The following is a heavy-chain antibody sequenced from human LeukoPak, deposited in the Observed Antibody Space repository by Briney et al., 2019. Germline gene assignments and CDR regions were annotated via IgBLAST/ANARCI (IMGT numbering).Heavy chain of an antibody. J-gene: IGHJ4*02. Sequence: TGGSLRLSCAASGFTFSSYSMNWVRQAPGKGLEWVSSISSSSSYIYYADSVKGRFTISRDNAKNSLYLQMNSLRAEDTAVYYCARDRTVTTRGLGYWGQGTPVTVSS. V-gene: IGHV3-21*01. CDR2: ISSSSSYI. CDR3: ARDRTVTTRGLGY. D-gene: IGHD4-17*01. CDR1: GFTFSSYS.